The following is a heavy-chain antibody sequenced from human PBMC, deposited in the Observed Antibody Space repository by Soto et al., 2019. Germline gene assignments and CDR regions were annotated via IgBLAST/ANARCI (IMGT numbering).Heavy chain of an antibody. CDR3: ARGQVVAAQH. J-gene: IGHJ4*02. CDR2: IYHSGST. CDR1: GDSISSNNNS. D-gene: IGHD2-15*01. V-gene: IGHV4-30-2*01. Sequence: PSETLSLTCTVSGDSISSNNNSWSWIRQPPGKGLEWIGYIYHSGSTYYNPSLKSRVTISVDRSKNQFSLKPSSVTAADTAVYYCARGQVVAAQHWGQGTLVTVSS.